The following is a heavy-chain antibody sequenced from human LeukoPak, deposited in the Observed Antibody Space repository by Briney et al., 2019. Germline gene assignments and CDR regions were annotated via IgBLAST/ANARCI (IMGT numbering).Heavy chain of an antibody. J-gene: IGHJ6*03. V-gene: IGHV4-39*01. D-gene: IGHD3-22*01. CDR1: GGSVSSSSYY. Sequence: PSQTLSLTCTVSGGSVSSSSYYWGWLRQPPGKGLEWIGSIYYSGITYYNSSLKSRVTISVDTSKTQFSLKLSSVTAADTAVYYCATYYYDSSGYYTSYYYYYYYMDVWGKGTTVTVSS. CDR3: ATYYYDSSGYYTSYYYYYYYMDV. CDR2: IYYSGIT.